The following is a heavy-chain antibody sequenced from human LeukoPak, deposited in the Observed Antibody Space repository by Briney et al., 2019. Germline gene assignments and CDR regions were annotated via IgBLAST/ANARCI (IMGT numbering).Heavy chain of an antibody. J-gene: IGHJ4*02. CDR1: GFTFSSYA. CDR3: ARRVQYYFDY. CDR2: ISGSGGST. V-gene: IGHV3-23*01. Sequence: PGGSLRLSCAASGFTFSSYAMSWVRQAPGKGLEWVSAISGSGGSTYYADSVKGRFTISRDNSKNSLYLQMNSLRAEDTALYYCARRVQYYFDYWGQGTLVTVSS.